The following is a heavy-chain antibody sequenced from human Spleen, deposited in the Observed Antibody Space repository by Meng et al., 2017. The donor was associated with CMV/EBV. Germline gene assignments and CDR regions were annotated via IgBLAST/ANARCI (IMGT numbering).Heavy chain of an antibody. V-gene: IGHV3-23*01. CDR2: ISGSGGST. CDR1: GFTFSSYA. CDR3: AKSGTRLLLPLYYFYATDV. Sequence: GESLKISCAASGFTFSSYAMSWVRQAPGKGLEWVSAISGSGGSTYYADSVKGRFTISRDNSKNTLYLQMNSLRAEDTAVYYCAKSGTRLLLPLYYFYATDVWGQGTTVTVSS. J-gene: IGHJ6*02. D-gene: IGHD5-12*01.